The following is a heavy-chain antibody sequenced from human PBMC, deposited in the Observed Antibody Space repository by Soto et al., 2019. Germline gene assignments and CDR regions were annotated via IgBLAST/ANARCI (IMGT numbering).Heavy chain of an antibody. J-gene: IGHJ4*02. CDR3: AIVRPGPVPTIPLLDN. CDR1: GFSFSSYG. D-gene: IGHD2-2*01. Sequence: QVQLVESGGGVVQPGRSLRLSCTAAGFSFSSYGMHWVRQAPGKGLEWVAITWSDERRKYYADSVKGRFTISRDNSKNTVFLQMDSLRAEDTALYYCAIVRPGPVPTIPLLDNWGQGTLVTVSS. V-gene: IGHV3-33*03. CDR2: TWSDERRK.